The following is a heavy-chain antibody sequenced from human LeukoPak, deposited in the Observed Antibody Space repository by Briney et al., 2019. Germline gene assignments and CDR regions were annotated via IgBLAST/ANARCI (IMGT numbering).Heavy chain of an antibody. CDR1: GFTFSSYA. CDR2: ISYDGSNK. D-gene: IGHD4-23*01. V-gene: IGHV3-30-3*01. Sequence: GGSLRLSCAASGFTFSSYAMSWVRQAPGKGLEWVAVISYDGSNKYYADSVKGRFTISRDNSKNTLYLQMNSLRAEDTAVYYCARSDGGETYYFDYWGQGTLVTVSS. CDR3: ARSDGGETYYFDY. J-gene: IGHJ4*02.